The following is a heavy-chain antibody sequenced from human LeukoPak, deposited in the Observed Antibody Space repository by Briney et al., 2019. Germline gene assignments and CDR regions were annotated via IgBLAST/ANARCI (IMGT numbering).Heavy chain of an antibody. J-gene: IGHJ4*02. CDR3: ARGLPTGDFDY. D-gene: IGHD1-1*01. Sequence: GGSLRLSCAASGFTFSSYALNWVRQAPGKGLEWVSFISSSSSTMYYADSVKGRFTVSRDNAKNSLYLQMNNLRAEDTAVYYCARGLPTGDFDYWGQGTLVTVSS. CDR2: ISSSSSTM. V-gene: IGHV3-48*01. CDR1: GFTFSSYA.